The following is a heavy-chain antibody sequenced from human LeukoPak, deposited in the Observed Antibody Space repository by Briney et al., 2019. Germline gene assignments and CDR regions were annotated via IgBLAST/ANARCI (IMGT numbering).Heavy chain of an antibody. D-gene: IGHD4-23*01. CDR3: ARQGYSGHSQGAADY. Sequence: ASVKVSCKASGYTFTGYYMHWVRQAPGQGLEWMGWISVYNGNTNYAQKFQGRVTMTTDTSTSTAHVELRSLRSDDTAVYYCARQGYSGHSQGAADYWGQGTLVTVSS. CDR2: ISVYNGNT. J-gene: IGHJ4*02. V-gene: IGHV1-18*04. CDR1: GYTFTGYY.